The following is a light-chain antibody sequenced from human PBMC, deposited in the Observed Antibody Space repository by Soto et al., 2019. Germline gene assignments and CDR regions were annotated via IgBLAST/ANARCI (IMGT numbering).Light chain of an antibody. CDR1: SSNIGSNT. J-gene: IGLJ1*01. CDR2: SNN. V-gene: IGLV1-44*01. CDR3: AAWDDSLNRD. Sequence: QSVLTQPPSASGTPGQRVTISCSGSSSNIGSNTVNWYQQLPGTAPKLLIYSNNQRPSGVPDRFSGSKSGTSASLAISGLQSEDEADYYCAAWDDSLNRDFGTGTKLTVL.